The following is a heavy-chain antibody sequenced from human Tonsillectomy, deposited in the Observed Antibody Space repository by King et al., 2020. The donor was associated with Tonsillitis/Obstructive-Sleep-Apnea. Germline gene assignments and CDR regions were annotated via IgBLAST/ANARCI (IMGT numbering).Heavy chain of an antibody. V-gene: IGHV5-51*01. D-gene: IGHD3-3*01. Sequence: VQLVESGAEVKKPGESLKISCNVSGYTFSTYWIGWVRQMPGKGLEWMGITFPADSDTRYSPTFQGQVTISADKSIRTAYLQWSSLKAADTAMYYCATSPITIFGVGSYYFDHWGQGTRVTVSS. CDR1: GYTFSTYW. CDR2: TFPADSDT. J-gene: IGHJ4*02. CDR3: ATSPITIFGVGSYYFDH.